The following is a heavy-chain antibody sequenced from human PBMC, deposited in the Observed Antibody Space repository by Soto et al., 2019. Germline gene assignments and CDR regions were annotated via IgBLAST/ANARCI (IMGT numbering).Heavy chain of an antibody. CDR3: ARIPRSGYGDYYYGMDV. CDR1: GFSLSNARMG. CDR2: IFSNDEK. Sequence: QVTLKESGPVLVKPTETLTLTCTVSGFSLSNARMGVSWIRQPPGKALEWLAHIFSNDEKSYRTSLNSRLIISKDITKSQVVLTMTDMDPVATATYYCARIPRSGYGDYYYGMDVWGQGTTVTVCS. V-gene: IGHV2-26*01. D-gene: IGHD5-12*01. J-gene: IGHJ6*02.